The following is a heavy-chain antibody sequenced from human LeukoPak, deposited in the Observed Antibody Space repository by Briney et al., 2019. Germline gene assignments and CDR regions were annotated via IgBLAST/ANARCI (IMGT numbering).Heavy chain of an antibody. D-gene: IGHD4-17*01. Sequence: EASVKVSCKASGGTFSSYAISWVRPAPGQGLEWMGRIIPILGIANYAQKFQGRVTITADKSTSTAYMELSSLRSEDTAVYYCARDSNYGDYMGLNYYGMDVWGQGTTVTVSS. V-gene: IGHV1-69*04. CDR3: ARDSNYGDYMGLNYYGMDV. J-gene: IGHJ6*02. CDR1: GGTFSSYA. CDR2: IIPILGIA.